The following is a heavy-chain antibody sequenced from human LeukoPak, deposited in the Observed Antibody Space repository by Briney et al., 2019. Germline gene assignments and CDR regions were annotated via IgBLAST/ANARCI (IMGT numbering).Heavy chain of an antibody. CDR1: GGSFSGYY. D-gene: IGHD3-22*01. Sequence: SETLSLTCAVYGGSFSGYYWSWIRQPPGKGLEWIGEINHSGSTNYDPSLKSRVTISVDTSKSQFSRKLSSVTAADTAVYYCARQDSGYYHRYFQHWGQGTLVTVSS. J-gene: IGHJ1*01. CDR2: INHSGST. V-gene: IGHV4-34*01. CDR3: ARQDSGYYHRYFQH.